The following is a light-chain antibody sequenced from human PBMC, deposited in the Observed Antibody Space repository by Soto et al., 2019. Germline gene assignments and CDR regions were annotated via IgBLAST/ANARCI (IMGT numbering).Light chain of an antibody. CDR2: GAS. Sequence: EKVMTQSPATLSMSPGERATLSCRASQSVSSFLAWYQQKPGQAPRLLIYGASIRATGIPARFSGSGSGTEFTLTISSLQSEDFAVNYCQQYSNWPSWTFGQGTKVEVK. CDR3: QQYSNWPSWT. V-gene: IGKV3-15*01. J-gene: IGKJ1*01. CDR1: QSVSSF.